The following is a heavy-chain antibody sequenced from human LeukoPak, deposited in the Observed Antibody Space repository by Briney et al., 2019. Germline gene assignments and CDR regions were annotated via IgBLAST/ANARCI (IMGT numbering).Heavy chain of an antibody. J-gene: IGHJ4*02. CDR2: INSDATST. CDR3: ATSLYSGAKLDY. CDR1: GFTYSNYW. D-gene: IGHD1-26*01. V-gene: IGHV3-74*01. Sequence: GGSLRLSCAASGFTYSNYWMHWVRQTPGKGLVWVSRINSDATSTSYADSVKGRFTISRDRAKNTLYLQMNGLRDDDTAVYYCATSLYSGAKLDYWGQGTLVTVSS.